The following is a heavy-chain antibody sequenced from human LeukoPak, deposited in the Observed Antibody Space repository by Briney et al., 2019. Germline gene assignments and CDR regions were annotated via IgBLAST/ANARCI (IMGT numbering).Heavy chain of an antibody. CDR3: ARGLYGMDV. V-gene: IGHV4-34*01. CDR2: INHSGST. Sequence: KSSETLSLTCAVYGGSFTGYYWSWIRQPPGKGLEWIGEINHSGSTNYSPSLKSRVTISVDTSKNQFSLKLSAVTAADTAVYYCARGLYGMDVWGQGTTVTVSS. CDR1: GGSFTGYY. J-gene: IGHJ6*02.